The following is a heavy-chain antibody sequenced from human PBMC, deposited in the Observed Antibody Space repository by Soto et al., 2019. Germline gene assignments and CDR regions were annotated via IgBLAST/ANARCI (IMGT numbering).Heavy chain of an antibody. V-gene: IGHV3-23*01. Sequence: PWGSLRLSCAASGFTFSKYAMTWVRQAPGKGLECVSGIFVSGGVIEYADSVKGRFTISRDNSKNTLYLQMNSLRAEDTAVYYCAKEAVSSNGFWLMDSWGKGNMVTVSS. CDR1: GFTFSKYA. CDR2: IFVSGGVI. D-gene: IGHD4-4*01. CDR3: AKEAVSSNGFWLMDS. J-gene: IGHJ4*02.